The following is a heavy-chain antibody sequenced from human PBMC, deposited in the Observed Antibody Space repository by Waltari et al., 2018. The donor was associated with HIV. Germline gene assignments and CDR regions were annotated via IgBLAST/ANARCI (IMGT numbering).Heavy chain of an antibody. CDR1: GFIFSSYG. V-gene: IGHV3-33*06. D-gene: IGHD1-7*01. J-gene: IGHJ6*04. CDR3: AKDRTPRDWNYPLYYHAMGV. CDR2: IWYDGSVK. Sequence: QVQLVESGGGEVQPGRSLRLSCAASGFIFSSYGMHWVRQAPGKGLGGVAVIWYDGSVKKYADSVKGRFTISRDNSKKTVDLQMNSRGAEDTAVYYCAKDRTPRDWNYPLYYHAMGVWGKGTTVTVSP.